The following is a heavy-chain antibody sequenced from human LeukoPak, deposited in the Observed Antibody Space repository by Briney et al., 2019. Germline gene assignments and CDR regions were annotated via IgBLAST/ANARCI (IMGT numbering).Heavy chain of an antibody. J-gene: IGHJ5*02. CDR3: ARPYSSGLYNWFDP. CDR2: INPNSGGT. Sequence: ASVKVSCKASGYTFTGYYMHWVRQAPGQGLEWMGWINPNSGGTNYAQKFQGRVTMTRDTSISTAYMELSRLRSDDTAVYYCARPYSSGLYNWFDPWGQGTLVTVSS. D-gene: IGHD6-19*01. V-gene: IGHV1-2*02. CDR1: GYTFTGYY.